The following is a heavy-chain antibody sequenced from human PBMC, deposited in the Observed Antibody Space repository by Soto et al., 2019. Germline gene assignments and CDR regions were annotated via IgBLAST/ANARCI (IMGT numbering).Heavy chain of an antibody. D-gene: IGHD1-26*01. Sequence: QVQLVQSGAEVKKPGASVKVSCKASGYTVSSYGISWVRQAPGQGLEWMGWISANNGNTNYAQKVQGRVTMTPATSTSTAYMELRSLSSDDTAMYDCARGGQGAPFDYWCQGTPDTVSS. CDR3: ARGGQGAPFDY. J-gene: IGHJ4*02. CDR2: ISANNGNT. V-gene: IGHV1-18*01. CDR1: GYTVSSYG.